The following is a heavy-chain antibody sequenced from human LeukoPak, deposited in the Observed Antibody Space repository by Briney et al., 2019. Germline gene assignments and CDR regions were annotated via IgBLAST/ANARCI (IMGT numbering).Heavy chain of an antibody. D-gene: IGHD3-22*01. CDR3: ARGYYDSSGYMVY. V-gene: IGHV1-3*03. J-gene: IGHJ4*02. Sequence: ASVKVSCKASGYTFTSYAMHWVRQAPGQRLEWMGWINADNGDTKYSQEFQARVTISRDTSASTAYMELSSLRSEDMAVYYCARGYYDSSGYMVYWGQGTLVTVSS. CDR2: INADNGDT. CDR1: GYTFTSYA.